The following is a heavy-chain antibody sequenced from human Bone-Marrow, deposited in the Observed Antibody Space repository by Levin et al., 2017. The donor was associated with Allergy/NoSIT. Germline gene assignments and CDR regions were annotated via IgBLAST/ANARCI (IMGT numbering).Heavy chain of an antibody. CDR3: ARDQALHRLYYYGSGSLDY. CDR1: GYTFTSYY. J-gene: IGHJ4*02. D-gene: IGHD3-10*01. Sequence: GESLKISCKASGYTFTSYYMHWVRQAPGQGLEWMGIINPSGGSTSYAQKFQGRVTMTRDTSTSTVYMELSSLRSEDTAVYYCARDQALHRLYYYGSGSLDYWGQGTLVTVSS. V-gene: IGHV1-46*01. CDR2: INPSGGST.